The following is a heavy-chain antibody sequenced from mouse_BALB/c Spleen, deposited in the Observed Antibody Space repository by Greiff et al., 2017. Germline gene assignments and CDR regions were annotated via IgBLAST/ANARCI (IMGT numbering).Heavy chain of an antibody. CDR2: IDPSDSET. D-gene: IGHD2-1*01. CDR3: ARGDYGNPYAMDY. CDR1: GYSFTSYW. J-gene: IGHJ4*01. V-gene: IGHV1S126*01. Sequence: VQVVESGPQLVRPGASVKISCKASGYSFTSYWMHWVKQRPGQGLEWIGMIDPSDSETRLNQKFKDKATLTVDKSSSTAYMQLSSPTSEDSAVYYCARGDYGNPYAMDYWGQGTSVTVSS.